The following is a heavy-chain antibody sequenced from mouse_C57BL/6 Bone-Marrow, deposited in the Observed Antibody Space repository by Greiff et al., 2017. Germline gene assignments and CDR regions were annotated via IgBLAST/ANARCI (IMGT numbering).Heavy chain of an antibody. V-gene: IGHV1-80*01. Sequence: VKLQESGAELVKPGASVKISCKASGYAFSSYWMNWVKQRPGKGLEWIGQIYPGDGDTNYNGKFKGKATLTADKSSSTAYMQLSSLTSEDSAVYFCARRLFYAMDYWGQGTSVTVSS. J-gene: IGHJ4*01. CDR2: IYPGDGDT. D-gene: IGHD1-2*01. CDR3: ARRLFYAMDY. CDR1: GYAFSSYW.